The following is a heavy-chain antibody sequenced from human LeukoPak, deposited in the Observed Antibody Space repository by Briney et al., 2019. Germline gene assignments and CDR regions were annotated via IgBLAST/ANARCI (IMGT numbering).Heavy chain of an antibody. V-gene: IGHV3-23*01. J-gene: IGHJ6*02. CDR2: ISGGGGST. CDR1: GFSFSSYA. D-gene: IGHD6-6*01. Sequence: PGGSLRLSCAASGFSFSSYAMSWVRQAPGKGLGWVSAISGGGGSTYYADSVKGRFTISRDNSKNTLYLQMNSLRAEDTAVYYCAKDSSSSNYYYGLDVWGQGTTVTVSS. CDR3: AKDSSSSNYYYGLDV.